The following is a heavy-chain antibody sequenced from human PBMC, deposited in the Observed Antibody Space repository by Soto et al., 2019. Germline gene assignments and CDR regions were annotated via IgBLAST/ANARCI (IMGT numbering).Heavy chain of an antibody. CDR1: GGTFSSYA. J-gene: IGHJ4*02. V-gene: IGHV1-69*13. CDR2: IIPIFGTA. Sequence: ASVKVSCKASGGTFSSYAISWVRQAPGQGLEWMGGIIPIFGTANYAQKFQGRVTITGDESTSTAYMELSSLRSEDTAVYYCARSGHGYGDYADFDYWGQGTLVTVSS. D-gene: IGHD4-17*01. CDR3: ARSGHGYGDYADFDY.